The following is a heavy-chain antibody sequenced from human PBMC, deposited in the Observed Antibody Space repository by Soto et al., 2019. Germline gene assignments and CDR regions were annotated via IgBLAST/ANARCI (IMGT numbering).Heavy chain of an antibody. CDR3: ARGSGITYGYPFDY. Sequence: GGSLRLSCAASGFTFSSYAMHWVRQAPGKGLEWVAFISYDGSNKYYADSVKGRFTISRDNSKNTLYLQMSSLRAEDTAMYYCARGSGITYGYPFDYWGQGTLVTVSS. CDR2: ISYDGSNK. V-gene: IGHV3-30-3*01. J-gene: IGHJ4*02. CDR1: GFTFSSYA. D-gene: IGHD5-18*01.